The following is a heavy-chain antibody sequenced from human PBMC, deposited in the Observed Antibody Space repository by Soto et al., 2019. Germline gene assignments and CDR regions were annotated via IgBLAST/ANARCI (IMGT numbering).Heavy chain of an antibody. CDR1: GGSVSSGSYY. V-gene: IGHV4-61*01. Sequence: TSETLSLTCTVSGGSVSSGSYYWSWIRQPPGKGLEWIGYIHNSGSTKYNPSLKSRVTMSLDTSKNQFSPKLSSVTAADAAVYYCAPTGVVGASGAFDIWGQGTMVTVSS. CDR2: IHNSGST. CDR3: APTGVVGASGAFDI. J-gene: IGHJ3*02. D-gene: IGHD1-26*01.